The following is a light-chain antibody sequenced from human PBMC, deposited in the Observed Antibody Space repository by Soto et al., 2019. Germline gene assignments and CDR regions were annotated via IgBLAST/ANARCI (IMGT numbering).Light chain of an antibody. Sequence: DIQLTQFPSSLPASVGDRITITCRASQSIRNYVSWFQQKPGKAPKLLIYAASRLQSGVPLRFSGSGSGTDFSLTSSDLQLDDCATYYCQQSDDPPPLTCGEGTRVEV. V-gene: IGKV1-39*01. J-gene: IGKJ1*01. CDR2: AAS. CDR3: QQSDDPPPLT. CDR1: QSIRNY.